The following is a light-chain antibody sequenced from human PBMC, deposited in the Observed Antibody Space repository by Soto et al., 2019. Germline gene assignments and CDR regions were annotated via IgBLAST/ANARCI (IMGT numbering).Light chain of an antibody. Sequence: QSALTQPASVSGSPGQSITISCTGTSSDVGGYNYVSWYQHHPGKAPKLLICDVSNRPSGISNRFSGSKSDNTASLTISGLQPEDEADYYCSSYTTSNTRQIVFGTGTKVT. V-gene: IGLV2-14*03. CDR3: SSYTTSNTRQIV. CDR1: SSDVGGYNY. CDR2: DVS. J-gene: IGLJ1*01.